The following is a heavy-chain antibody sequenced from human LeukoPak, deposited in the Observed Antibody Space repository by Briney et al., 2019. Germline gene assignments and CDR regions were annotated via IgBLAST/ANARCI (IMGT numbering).Heavy chain of an antibody. CDR3: ARQNRWFGESYYFDY. V-gene: IGHV4-59*08. CDR1: GGSISNYY. Sequence: SETLSLTCTVSGGSISNYYWSWIRQPPGKGLEWIGYIYYSGSTNYNPSLKSRVTMSVDTSKNQFSLKLSSVTAADTAVYYCARQNRWFGESYYFDYWGQGTLVTVSS. D-gene: IGHD3-10*01. J-gene: IGHJ4*02. CDR2: IYYSGST.